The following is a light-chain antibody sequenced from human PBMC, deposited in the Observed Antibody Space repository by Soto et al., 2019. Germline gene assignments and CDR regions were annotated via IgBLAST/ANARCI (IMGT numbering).Light chain of an antibody. CDR3: SSYTSSSTYV. CDR2: GVT. CDR1: GSDIGAYNF. J-gene: IGLJ1*01. V-gene: IGLV2-8*01. Sequence: QSALAQPPSASGSPGQSVTISCTGSGSDIGAYNFVSWYQQHPGKAPKLMIFGVTERPSGVPDRFSGSKSGNTASLTVSGLQAEDEADYYCSSYTSSSTYVFGTGTKVTVL.